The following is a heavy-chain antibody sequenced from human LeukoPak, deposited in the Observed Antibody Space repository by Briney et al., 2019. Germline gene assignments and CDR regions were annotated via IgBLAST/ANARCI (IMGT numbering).Heavy chain of an antibody. CDR1: GDSISSYY. J-gene: IGHJ3*01. V-gene: IGHV4-59*08. Sequence: SETLSLTCTVSGDSISSYYWTWIRQPPGKGLEWFDYIYYSGTTNYNPSLNSRVTISLDTSKSQFSLRLSSVTAADTAVYYCARLRSGSSGAFDFWGQGTVVTVSS. CDR2: IYYSGTT. CDR3: ARLRSGSSGAFDF. D-gene: IGHD6-25*01.